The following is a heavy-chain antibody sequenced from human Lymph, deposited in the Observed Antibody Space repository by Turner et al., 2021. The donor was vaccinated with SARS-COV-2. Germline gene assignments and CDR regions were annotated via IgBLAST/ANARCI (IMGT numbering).Heavy chain of an antibody. CDR1: GGSISSSSYY. CDR3: ARHKTIFGVARSWFDP. Sequence: QLQLQASGTGMVKPSETLCLTCIVPGGSISSSSYYWGWIRRPPGNGLEWSRSIYYSGCTDYNTSLKSRFTISVDTSKNQFSLKLSAVTAADTAVYYCARHKTIFGVARSWFDPWGQGTLVTVSS. V-gene: IGHV4-39*01. J-gene: IGHJ5*02. D-gene: IGHD3-3*01. CDR2: IYYSGCT.